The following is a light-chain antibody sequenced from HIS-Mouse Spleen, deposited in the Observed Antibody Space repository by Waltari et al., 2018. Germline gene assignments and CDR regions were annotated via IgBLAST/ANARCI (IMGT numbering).Light chain of an antibody. V-gene: IGLV3-19*01. CDR1: SQRSYY. J-gene: IGLJ2*01. CDR2: GKN. Sequence: SSELTQDPAVSVGLGQTVRITCQGSSQRSYYASWYQQKPGQPPVLVIYGKNNRPPGSPDRCSGSSSGNTASLTITGAQAEDEADYYCNSRDSSGNHVVFGGGTKLTVL. CDR3: NSRDSSGNHVV.